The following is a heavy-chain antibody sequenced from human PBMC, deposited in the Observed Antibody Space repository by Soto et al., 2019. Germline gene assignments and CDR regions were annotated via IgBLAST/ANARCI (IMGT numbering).Heavy chain of an antibody. Sequence: QVQLVQSGAEVKKPGASVRVSCKSSCYTFTDYGITWVRQAPGQGLEWMGWINTYKGNINYAQRLQGRVTMTTDTSTSTAYMELRSLTSDDTAVYYCARERGGYKHFDYWGQGALVTVSS. V-gene: IGHV1-18*01. D-gene: IGHD1-26*01. CDR2: INTYKGNI. CDR3: ARERGGYKHFDY. CDR1: CYTFTDYG. J-gene: IGHJ4*02.